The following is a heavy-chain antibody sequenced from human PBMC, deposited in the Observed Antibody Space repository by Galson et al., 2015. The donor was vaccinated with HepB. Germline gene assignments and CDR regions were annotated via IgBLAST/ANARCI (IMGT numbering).Heavy chain of an antibody. D-gene: IGHD3-3*01. CDR1: GFTFSTYT. CDR2: ISSSSNYI. J-gene: IGHJ6*02. CDR3: ARVGPSGFFADYYYGMDV. Sequence: SLRLSCAASGFTFSTYTLTWVRQAPGKGLEWVSSISSSSNYIYYADSVMGRFTITRDNARNSLHLQVNSLGAEDTAVYYCARVGPSGFFADYYYGMDVWGQGTTVTVSS. V-gene: IGHV3-21*01.